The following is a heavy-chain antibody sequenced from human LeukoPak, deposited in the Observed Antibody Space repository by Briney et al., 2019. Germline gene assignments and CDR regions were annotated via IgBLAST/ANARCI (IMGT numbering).Heavy chain of an antibody. J-gene: IGHJ3*02. Sequence: SQTLSLTCAISGDTFFNKNAAWNWLRQSPSRGLEWLGRTYYTSQWNNDYAASVRSRITINPDTSKNQFSLQLRSVTPGDSAVYFCARGTRSTFDMWGQGTTVTVSS. CDR3: ARGTRSTFDM. CDR2: TYYTSQWNN. CDR1: GDTFFNKNAA. V-gene: IGHV6-1*01. D-gene: IGHD2-2*01.